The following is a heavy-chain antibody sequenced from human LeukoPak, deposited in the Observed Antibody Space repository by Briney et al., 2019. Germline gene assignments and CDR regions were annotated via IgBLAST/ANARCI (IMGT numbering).Heavy chain of an antibody. J-gene: IGHJ3*02. CDR3: ARVDCSSTSCYKPDAFDI. D-gene: IGHD2-2*02. Sequence: SETLSLTCAVYGGSFSGYYWSWIRQPPGKWLEWIGEITHSGSTNYNPSLKSRVTISVDTSKNQFSLKLSSVTAADTAVYYCARVDCSSTSCYKPDAFDIWGQGTMVTVSS. V-gene: IGHV4-34*01. CDR2: ITHSGST. CDR1: GGSFSGYY.